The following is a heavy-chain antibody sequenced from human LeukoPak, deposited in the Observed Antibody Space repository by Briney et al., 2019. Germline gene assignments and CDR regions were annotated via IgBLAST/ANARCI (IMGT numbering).Heavy chain of an antibody. CDR2: ISYDGSNK. D-gene: IGHD3-10*01. J-gene: IGHJ6*02. CDR3: AKDIKRYYYGSGSYFHGMDV. Sequence: GGSLRLSCAASGFTVSSYGMHWVRQAPGKGLEWVAVISYDGSNKYYADSVKGRFTISRDNSKNTLYLQMNSLRAEDTAVYYCAKDIKRYYYGSGSYFHGMDVWGQGTTVTVSS. V-gene: IGHV3-30*18. CDR1: GFTVSSYG.